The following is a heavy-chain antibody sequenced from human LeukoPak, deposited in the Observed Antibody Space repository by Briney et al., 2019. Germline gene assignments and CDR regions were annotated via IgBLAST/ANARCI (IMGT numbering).Heavy chain of an antibody. D-gene: IGHD2-2*01. J-gene: IGHJ3*02. Sequence: GGSLRLSCAASGFTFSSYWMSWVRQAPGKGLEWVANIKQDGSEKYYVDSVKGRFTISRDNAKNSLYLQMNSLRAEDTAVYYCAKFAPAAMDAFDIWGQGTMVTVSS. CDR3: AKFAPAAMDAFDI. CDR1: GFTFSSYW. CDR2: IKQDGSEK. V-gene: IGHV3-7*03.